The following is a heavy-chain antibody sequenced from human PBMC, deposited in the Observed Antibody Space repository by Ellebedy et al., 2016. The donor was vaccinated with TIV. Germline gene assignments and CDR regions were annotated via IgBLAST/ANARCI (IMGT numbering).Heavy chain of an antibody. J-gene: IGHJ4*02. CDR1: GGSISSRSYH. V-gene: IGHV4-39*01. Sequence: SETLSLTXTVLGGSISSRSYHGGWIRQSPGKGLEWIGSMYYDGSIYYNPSLKSRVTISVDTSKNQFSLNLTSVTAADTAVYYCARRVGATPPDFWGQGTLVTVSS. CDR3: ARRVGATPPDF. D-gene: IGHD1-26*01. CDR2: MYYDGSI.